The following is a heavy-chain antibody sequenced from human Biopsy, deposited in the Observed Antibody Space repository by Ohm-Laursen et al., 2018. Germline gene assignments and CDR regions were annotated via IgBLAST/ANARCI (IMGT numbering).Heavy chain of an antibody. CDR2: INSDGSST. CDR3: TRAEAGSGSLLYFDY. D-gene: IGHD3-10*01. V-gene: IGHV3-74*01. Sequence: SLRLSCAASEFIFSRFWMYWVRQAPGKGPVWVSRINSDGSSTNYADAVKGRFTISRDNAKNTVFLQMNSLRAEDTAVYYCTRAEAGSGSLLYFDYWGQGTLVTVSS. J-gene: IGHJ4*02. CDR1: EFIFSRFW.